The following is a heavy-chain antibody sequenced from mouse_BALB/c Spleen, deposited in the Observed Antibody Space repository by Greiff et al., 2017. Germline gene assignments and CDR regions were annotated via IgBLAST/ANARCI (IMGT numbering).Heavy chain of an antibody. CDR2: INPYNDGT. V-gene: IGHV1-14*01. D-gene: IGHD3-3*01. Sequence: EVQLQQSGPELVKPGASVKMSCKASGYTFTSYVMHWVKQKPGQGLEWIGYINPYNDGTKYNEKFKGKATLTSDKSSSTAYMELSSLTSEDSAVYYCASGGAEADPYAMDYWGQGTSVTVSS. CDR3: ASGGAEADPYAMDY. J-gene: IGHJ4*01. CDR1: GYTFTSYV.